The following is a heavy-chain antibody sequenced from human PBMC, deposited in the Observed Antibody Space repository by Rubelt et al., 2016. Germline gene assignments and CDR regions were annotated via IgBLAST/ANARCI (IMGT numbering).Heavy chain of an antibody. V-gene: IGHV4-39*07. CDR2: IYYGGST. Sequence: QLQLQESGPGLVKPSETLSVNCTVSGDSIDSSNYFWAWLRQPPGKGLEWIGSIYYGGSTYYNQSLEGRVTISVDMSKNLFSLKVTSVTAADTAVYYCARDPGDYGDYSLDYWGQGTLVTVSS. CDR3: ARDPGDYGDYSLDY. CDR1: GDSIDSSNYF. D-gene: IGHD4-17*01. J-gene: IGHJ4*02.